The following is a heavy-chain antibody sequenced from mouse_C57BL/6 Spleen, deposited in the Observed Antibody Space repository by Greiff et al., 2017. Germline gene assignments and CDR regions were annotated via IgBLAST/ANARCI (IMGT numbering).Heavy chain of an antibody. CDR1: GYTFTSYW. CDR3: ARGDYYGSSYALFDY. Sequence: QVQLQQSGAELVKPGASVKLSCKASGYTFTSYWMHWVKQRPGQGLEWIGMIHPNSGSTNYNEKFKSKATLTVDKSSSTAYMQLSSLTSEDSAVYYCARGDYYGSSYALFDYWGQGTTLTVSS. D-gene: IGHD1-1*01. CDR2: IHPNSGST. V-gene: IGHV1-64*01. J-gene: IGHJ2*01.